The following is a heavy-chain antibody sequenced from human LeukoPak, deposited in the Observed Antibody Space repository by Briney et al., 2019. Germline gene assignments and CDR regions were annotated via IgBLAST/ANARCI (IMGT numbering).Heavy chain of an antibody. CDR2: ISGSGGRT. D-gene: IGHD6-19*01. CDR3: AKERSSGWPFDY. Sequence: PGGSLRLSCAASGFTFSSYAMTWVRQAPGKGLEWVSGISGSGGRTHYADSVKGRFTIPRDNSKDTLYLQMNSLRAEDTALYYCAKERSSGWPFDYWGQGTLVTVSS. CDR1: GFTFSSYA. V-gene: IGHV3-23*01. J-gene: IGHJ4*02.